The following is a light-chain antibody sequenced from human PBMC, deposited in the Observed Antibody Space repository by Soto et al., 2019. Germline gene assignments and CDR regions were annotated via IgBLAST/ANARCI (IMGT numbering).Light chain of an antibody. CDR3: SSYKNSSTPLV. V-gene: IGLV2-14*01. CDR1: SSDVGDYNY. Sequence: QSALTQPASVSGSPGQSITISCTGTSSDVGDYNYVSWYQQYPGIAPKLIIYEINNRPSGISNRFSGSKSGNTASLTISGLQAEDEADYFCSSYKNSSTPLVFGGGTKLTVL. CDR2: EIN. J-gene: IGLJ2*01.